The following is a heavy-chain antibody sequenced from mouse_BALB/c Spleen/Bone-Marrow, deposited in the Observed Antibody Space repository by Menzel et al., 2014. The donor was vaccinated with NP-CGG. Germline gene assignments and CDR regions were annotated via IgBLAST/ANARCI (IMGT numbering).Heavy chain of an antibody. J-gene: IGHJ4*01. CDR3: ARELVRGMDY. Sequence: VQLVESGAELVRPGTSVKVSCKASGYAFTNYWIEWIKQRPGQGLEWIGVINPGSGGINYNEKFKGKATLTADKSSSTAYMQLSSLTSGDSAVYFCARELVRGMDYWGQGTSVTVSS. CDR2: INPGSGGI. D-gene: IGHD1-1*01. V-gene: IGHV1-54*01. CDR1: GYAFTNYW.